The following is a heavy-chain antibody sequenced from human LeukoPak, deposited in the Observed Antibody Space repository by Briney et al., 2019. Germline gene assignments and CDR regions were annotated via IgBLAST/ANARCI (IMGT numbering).Heavy chain of an antibody. CDR3: AKGDIVATIPLYYFDY. CDR2: ISGSGGST. CDR1: SLIFSHAW. J-gene: IGHJ4*02. Sequence: PGGSLRLSCVFPSLIFSHAWMSWVRQAPGKGLEWVSAISGSGGSTYYADSVKGRFTISRDNSKNTLYLQMNSLRAEDTAVYYCAKGDIVATIPLYYFDYWGQGTLVTVSS. V-gene: IGHV3-23*01. D-gene: IGHD5-12*01.